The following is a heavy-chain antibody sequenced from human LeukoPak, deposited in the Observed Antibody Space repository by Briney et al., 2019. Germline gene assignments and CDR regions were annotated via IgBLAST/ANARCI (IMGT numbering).Heavy chain of an antibody. D-gene: IGHD1-1*01. CDR1: GYTFTDYY. CDR2: INPNSGDT. Sequence: ASVKVSCKASGYTFTDYYIHWVRQAPGHGLEWMGLINPNSGDTNYPQKFQGRVTMTRDTPISTAYMELSSLRFDDTAVYYCARVFHRARYRQGNWFDPWGQGTLVTVSS. CDR3: ARVFHRARYRQGNWFDP. J-gene: IGHJ5*02. V-gene: IGHV1-2*02.